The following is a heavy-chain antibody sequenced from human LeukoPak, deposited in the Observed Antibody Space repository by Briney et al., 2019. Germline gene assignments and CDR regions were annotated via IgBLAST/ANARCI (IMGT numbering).Heavy chain of an antibody. J-gene: IGHJ6*03. CDR3: ARSLLRFLEWSYRSYYYYYMDV. Sequence: ASVKVSCKASGYTFTGYYMHWVRQAPGQGLEWMGWINPNSGGTNYAQKFQGRVTMTRDTSISTAYMELSSLRSEDTAVYYCARSLLRFLEWSYRSYYYYYMDVWGKGTTVTVSS. CDR2: INPNSGGT. V-gene: IGHV1-2*02. CDR1: GYTFTGYY. D-gene: IGHD3-3*01.